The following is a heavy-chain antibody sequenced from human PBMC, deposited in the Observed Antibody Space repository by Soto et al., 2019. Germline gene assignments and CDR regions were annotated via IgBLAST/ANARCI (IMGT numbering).Heavy chain of an antibody. D-gene: IGHD2-2*02. CDR3: ARDRAVVPAAIGSVYYYMDV. J-gene: IGHJ6*03. V-gene: IGHV4-31*03. CDR2: IYCSGST. CDR1: GGSISSGGYY. Sequence: QVQLQESGPGLVKPSQTLSLTCTVSGGSISSGGYYWSWIRQHPGKGQAWIGYIYCSGSTYSNPSLTSRVTISVDTSKNQFSLKLSSVTAADTAVYYCARDRAVVPAAIGSVYYYMDVWGKGTTVTVSS.